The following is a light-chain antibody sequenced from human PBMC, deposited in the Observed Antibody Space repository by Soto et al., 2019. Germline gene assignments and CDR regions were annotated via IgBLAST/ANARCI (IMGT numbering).Light chain of an antibody. Sequence: EIVLTQSPGTLSLSPGERATLSCRASQSVSSSYLAWYQQKPGQAPRLLFYGASSMATGIPDRFSGSGSGTDFTLTISRLEPEDFAVYYCQQYGSSPYTFGQGTKLEIK. J-gene: IGKJ2*01. CDR1: QSVSSSY. CDR3: QQYGSSPYT. V-gene: IGKV3-20*01. CDR2: GAS.